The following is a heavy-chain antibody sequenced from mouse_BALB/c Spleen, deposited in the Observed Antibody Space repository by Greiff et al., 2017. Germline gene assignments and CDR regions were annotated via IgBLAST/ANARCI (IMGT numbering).Heavy chain of an antibody. Sequence: EVQGVESGGGLVQPGGSRKLSCAASGFTFSSFGMHWVRQAPEKGLEWVAYISSGSSTIYYADTVKGRFTISRDNPKNTLFLQMTSLRSEDTAMYYCARETGHYWGQGTTLTVSS. CDR3: ARETGHY. CDR1: GFTFSSFG. V-gene: IGHV5-17*02. CDR2: ISSGSSTI. J-gene: IGHJ2*01. D-gene: IGHD4-1*01.